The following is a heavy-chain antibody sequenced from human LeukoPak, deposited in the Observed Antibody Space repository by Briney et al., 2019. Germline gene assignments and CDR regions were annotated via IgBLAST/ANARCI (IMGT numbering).Heavy chain of an antibody. CDR3: AKVVQYTASTGTGLDY. CDR2: IWYDGSYK. Sequence: GGSLRLSCAASGFTFFNYGMPWVRQAPGKGLDWVAVIWYDGSYKYYADSVRGRFTISRDNSKNTLYLHMDSLRAEDTAIYYCAKVVQYTASTGTGLDYWGRGTLVTVSS. D-gene: IGHD6-13*01. V-gene: IGHV3-33*06. J-gene: IGHJ4*02. CDR1: GFTFFNYG.